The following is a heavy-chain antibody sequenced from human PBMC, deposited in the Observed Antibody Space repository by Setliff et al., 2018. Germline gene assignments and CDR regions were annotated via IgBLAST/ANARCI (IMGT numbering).Heavy chain of an antibody. CDR1: GYSFTKYW. CDR3: ARRGWGSSSGDCYSPKGCYYYYMDV. V-gene: IGHV5-51*01. J-gene: IGHJ6*03. D-gene: IGHD2-21*02. Sequence: SLKISCKAAGYSFTKYWIGWVRQMPGKGLEWMGIIDPADSDTTYSPSFQGQVTISADKSIGTAYLQWSSLKASDTAIYYCARRGWGSSSGDCYSPKGCYYYYMDVWGKGTTVTVSS. CDR2: IDPADSDT.